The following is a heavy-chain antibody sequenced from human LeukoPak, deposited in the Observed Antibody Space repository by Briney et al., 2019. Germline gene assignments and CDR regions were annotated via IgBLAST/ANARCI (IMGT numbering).Heavy chain of an antibody. CDR3: ASQTSIAVAEDAFDI. CDR2: IYYSGST. V-gene: IGHV4-59*01. Sequence: PSGTLSLTCAVSGGSISSYYRSWIRQPPGKGLEWIGYIYYSGSTNYNPSLKSRVTISVDTSKNQFSLKLSSVTAADTAVYYCASQTSIAVAEDAFDIWGQGTMVTVSS. D-gene: IGHD6-19*01. CDR1: GGSISSYY. J-gene: IGHJ3*02.